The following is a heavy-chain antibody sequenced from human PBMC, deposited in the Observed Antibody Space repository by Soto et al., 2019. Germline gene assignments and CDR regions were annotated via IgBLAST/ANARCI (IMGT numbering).Heavy chain of an antibody. CDR2: IYYSGST. CDR3: ARHDWNGVDY. CDR1: GGSISSSSYF. J-gene: IGHJ4*02. D-gene: IGHD1-1*01. V-gene: IGHV4-39*01. Sequence: QLQLQESGPGLVKPLETLSLTCTVSGGSISSSSYFWGWIRQPPGKGLEWIGSIYYSGSTYYNPSLKSRVTISVDTSKNQFSLKLSSVTAADTAVYYCARHDWNGVDYWGQGTLVTVSS.